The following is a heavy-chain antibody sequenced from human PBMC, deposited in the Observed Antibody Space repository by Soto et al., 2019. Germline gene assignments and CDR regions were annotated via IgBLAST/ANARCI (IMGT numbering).Heavy chain of an antibody. CDR3: ARDHASRWYEENVEVDF. D-gene: IGHD6-13*01. Sequence: GGSLRLSCAASGFTFSSYSMNWVRQAPGKGLEWVSSISSSSSYIYYADSVKGRFTISRDNAKNSLYLQMNSLRAEDKAVYYRARDHASRWYEENVEVDFWGQGTLVTVSS. J-gene: IGHJ4*02. V-gene: IGHV3-21*01. CDR1: GFTFSSYS. CDR2: ISSSSSYI.